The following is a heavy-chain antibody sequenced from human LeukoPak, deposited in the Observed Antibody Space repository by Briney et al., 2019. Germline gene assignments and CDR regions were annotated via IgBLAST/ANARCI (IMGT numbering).Heavy chain of an antibody. CDR1: GGSISSYY. CDR2: IYYSGST. Sequence: SETLSLTCTVSGGSISSYYWSWIRQPPGKGLEWIGYIYYSGSTNYNPSLKSRVTISVDTSKNQFSLKLSSVTAADTAVYYCARLRRSGWELYFDYWGQGTLVTVSS. J-gene: IGHJ4*02. V-gene: IGHV4-59*08. CDR3: ARLRRSGWELYFDY. D-gene: IGHD3-10*01.